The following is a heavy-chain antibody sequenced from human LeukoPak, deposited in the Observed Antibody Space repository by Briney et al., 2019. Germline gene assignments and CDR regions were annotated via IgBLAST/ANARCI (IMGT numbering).Heavy chain of an antibody. V-gene: IGHV4-39*07. D-gene: IGHD3-3*01. CDR1: GGSISSGSYY. J-gene: IGHJ4*02. Sequence: SETLSLTCTVSGGSISSGSYYWGWIRQPPGKGLEWIGSIYYSGSTYYNPSLKSRVTISVDRSKNQFSLKLSSVTAADTAVYYCARAPIGVVNFDYRGQGTLVTVSS. CDR2: IYYSGST. CDR3: ARAPIGVVNFDY.